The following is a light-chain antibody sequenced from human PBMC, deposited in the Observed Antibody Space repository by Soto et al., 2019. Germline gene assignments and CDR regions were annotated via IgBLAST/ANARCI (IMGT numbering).Light chain of an antibody. J-gene: IGLJ2*01. CDR2: EVS. V-gene: IGLV2-8*01. CDR1: GSDIGSYNY. CDR3: SSYAGINNHVI. Sequence: QSVLTQPPSASGSPGQSVTISCTGTGSDIGSYNYVSWYQQYPGRAPRLLIVEVSERPSGVPDRFSGPKSGNTASLTVSGLQAEDEADYFCSSYAGINNHVIFGAGTKLTVL.